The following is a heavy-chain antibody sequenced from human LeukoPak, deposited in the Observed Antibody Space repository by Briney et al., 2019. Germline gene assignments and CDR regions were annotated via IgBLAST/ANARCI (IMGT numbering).Heavy chain of an antibody. Sequence: SGTLSLTCAVSGDSISNSHWWSWVRQPPGKGLEWIGVIYLTGDTDYNPSLKSRVTISIDKSKNQFSLKLTYVTAADTAVYYCAREGLAAAGPFDYWGQGTLVTVSS. V-gene: IGHV4-4*02. J-gene: IGHJ4*02. D-gene: IGHD6-13*01. CDR1: GDSISNSHW. CDR2: IYLTGDT. CDR3: AREGLAAAGPFDY.